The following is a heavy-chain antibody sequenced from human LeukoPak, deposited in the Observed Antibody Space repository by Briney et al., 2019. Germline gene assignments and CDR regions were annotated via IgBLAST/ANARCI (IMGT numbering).Heavy chain of an antibody. V-gene: IGHV3-23*01. CDR3: AKHNIDY. CDR2: ISGSGGST. D-gene: IGHD1-1*01. Sequence: GGSLGLSCVASEFTFSSHAMNWVRQAPGKGLEWVSAISGSGGSTYYADSVKGRFTISRDNSKNTLYLQMNSLRAEDTAVYYCAKHNIDYWGQGTLVTVSS. J-gene: IGHJ4*02. CDR1: EFTFSSHA.